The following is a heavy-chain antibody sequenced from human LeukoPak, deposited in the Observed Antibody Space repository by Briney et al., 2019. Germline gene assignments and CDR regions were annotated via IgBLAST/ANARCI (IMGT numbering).Heavy chain of an antibody. CDR3: ARNYSGYDYLDY. D-gene: IGHD5-12*01. Sequence: GESLKISCKGSGYSFPSYWITWVRQMPGKGLERMGRIDPSDSYTNYSPSFQGHVTISAVKSISTAYLQWSSLKASDTAMYYCARNYSGYDYLDYWGQGTLVTVSS. CDR2: IDPSDSYT. CDR1: GYSFPSYW. V-gene: IGHV5-10-1*01. J-gene: IGHJ4*02.